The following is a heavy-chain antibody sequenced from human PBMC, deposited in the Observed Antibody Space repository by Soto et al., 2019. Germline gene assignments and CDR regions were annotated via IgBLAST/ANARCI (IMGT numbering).Heavy chain of an antibody. D-gene: IGHD1-20*01. CDR3: ATVHNTSRSFNF. CDR2: TGLSGRTT. J-gene: IGHJ4*02. CDR1: GLTFSVSA. Sequence: EVQLLESGGGLVQPGGSLRLSCVASGLTFSVSAMTWVRQAPGKGLEWVSTTGLSGRTTYYGDSVKGRFTVSRDTSKNTLDLQMISLRAEDTAVYYCATVHNTSRSFNFWGRGTLVTVSS. V-gene: IGHV3-23*01.